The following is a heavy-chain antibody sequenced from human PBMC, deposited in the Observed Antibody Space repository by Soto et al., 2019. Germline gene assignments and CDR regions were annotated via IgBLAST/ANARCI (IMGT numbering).Heavy chain of an antibody. CDR2: IYHSGST. J-gene: IGHJ4*02. V-gene: IGHV4-4*02. D-gene: IGHD2-2*01. CDR1: GGSISSSNW. CDR3: ARDPPLPAAMVD. Sequence: QVQLQESGPGLVKPSGTLSLTCAVSGGSISSSNWWSWVRQPPGKGLEWIGEIYHSGSTNYNPSPKSRVTISVDKSKNQFSQQLSSVTAADTALYYCARDPPLPAAMVDWGQGTLVTVSS.